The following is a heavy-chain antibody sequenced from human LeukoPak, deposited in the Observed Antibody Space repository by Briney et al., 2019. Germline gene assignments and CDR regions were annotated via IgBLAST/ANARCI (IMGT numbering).Heavy chain of an antibody. CDR1: GYSISSGYY. V-gene: IGHV4-38-2*02. CDR2: IYHSGNT. D-gene: IGHD3-10*01. CDR3: AREMVRGVILGSDAFDI. Sequence: SETLSLTCTVSGYSISSGYYWGWIRQPPGKGLEWIGSIYHSGNTYYNPSLKSRVTISIDKSKNQFSLKLSSVTAADTAVYYCAREMVRGVILGSDAFDIWGQGTMVTVSS. J-gene: IGHJ3*02.